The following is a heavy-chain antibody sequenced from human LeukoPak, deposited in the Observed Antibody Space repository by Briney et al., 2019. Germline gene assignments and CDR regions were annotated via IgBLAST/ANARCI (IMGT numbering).Heavy chain of an antibody. V-gene: IGHV4-59*01. D-gene: IGHD1-20*01. CDR3: ARATGITGTTGPYDY. Sequence: SETLSLTCTVSGGSISSYYWGWIRQPPGKGLEWIGYIYYSGSTNYNPSLKSRVTISVDTSKNQFSLKLSSVTAADTAVYYCARATGITGTTGPYDYWGQGTLVTVSS. J-gene: IGHJ4*02. CDR2: IYYSGST. CDR1: GGSISSYY.